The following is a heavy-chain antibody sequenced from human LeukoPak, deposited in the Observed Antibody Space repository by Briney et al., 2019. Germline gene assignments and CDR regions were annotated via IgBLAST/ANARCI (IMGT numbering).Heavy chain of an antibody. Sequence: SEXXSLTCTVSGYSISSGYYWGWIRQPPGKGLEWIGSIYHSGSTYYNPSLKSGVTISVDTSKKQLSLKLSSVTAADTAVYYCARAPHRGLGDFDYWGQGTLVTVSS. CDR3: ARAPHRGLGDFDY. CDR1: GYSISSGYY. V-gene: IGHV4-38-2*02. J-gene: IGHJ4*02. CDR2: IYHSGST. D-gene: IGHD3/OR15-3a*01.